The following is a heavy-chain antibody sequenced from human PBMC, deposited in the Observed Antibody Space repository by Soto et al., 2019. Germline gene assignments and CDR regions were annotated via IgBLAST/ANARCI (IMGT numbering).Heavy chain of an antibody. CDR2: ARNKVNGYTI. J-gene: IGHJ4*02. V-gene: IGHV3-72*01. Sequence: GGSLRLSCAASGVSFSDHFMDWIRQAPGKGLEWVGRARNKVNGYTIAYAASVKDRFIISRDDSKNSLYLQMNSLKTEDTAVYFCARLMGTSFDLWGQGTLVTVSS. CDR3: ARLMGTSFDL. D-gene: IGHD2-8*01. CDR1: GVSFSDHF.